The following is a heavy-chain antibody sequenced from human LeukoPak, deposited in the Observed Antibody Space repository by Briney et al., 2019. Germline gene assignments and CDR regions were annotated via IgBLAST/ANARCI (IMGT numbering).Heavy chain of an antibody. CDR2: ISSNGGST. CDR1: GFTFSSYA. CDR3: AREYCTNGVCYKRFDY. V-gene: IGHV3-64*01. J-gene: IGHJ4*02. D-gene: IGHD2-8*01. Sequence: GGSLRLSCAGSGFTFSSYAMHWVRQAPGKGLEYVSGISSNGGSTYHANSVKGRFTISRDNSKNTLYLQMGSLRAEDMAVYYCAREYCTNGVCYKRFDYWGQGTLVTVSS.